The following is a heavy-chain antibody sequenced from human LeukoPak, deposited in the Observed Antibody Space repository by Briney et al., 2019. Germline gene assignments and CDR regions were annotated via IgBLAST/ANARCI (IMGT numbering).Heavy chain of an antibody. J-gene: IGHJ5*02. V-gene: IGHV3-9*01. CDR1: GFTFDDYA. CDR3: AKGPRVWHLGNWFDP. CDR2: ISWNSGSI. D-gene: IGHD2-21*01. Sequence: PGGSLRLSCAASGFTFDDYAMHWVRQAPGKGLEWVSGISWNSGSIGYADSVKGRFTISRDNAKNSLYLQMNSLRAEDTALYYCAKGPRVWHLGNWFDPWGQGTLVTVSS.